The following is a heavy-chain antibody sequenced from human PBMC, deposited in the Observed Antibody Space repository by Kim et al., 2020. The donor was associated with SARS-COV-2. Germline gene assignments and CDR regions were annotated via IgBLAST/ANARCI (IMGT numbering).Heavy chain of an antibody. CDR3: ARDSLGVDY. D-gene: IGHD1-26*01. V-gene: IGHV3-33*01. CDR2: SNK. J-gene: IGHJ4*02. Sequence: SNKYYADSVKGRFTISRDNSKNTLYLQMNSLRAEDTAVYYCARDSLGVDYWGRGTLVTVSS.